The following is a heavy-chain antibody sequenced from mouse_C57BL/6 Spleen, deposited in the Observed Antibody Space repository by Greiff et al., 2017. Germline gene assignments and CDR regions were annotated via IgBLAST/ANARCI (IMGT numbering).Heavy chain of an antibody. Sequence: EVQLVESEGGLVQPGSSMKLSCTASGFTFSDYYMAWVRQVPEKGLEWVANINYDGSSTYYLDSLKSRFIISRDNAKNILYLQMSSLKSEDTATYYCARGWDADYWGQGTTLTVSS. CDR2: INYDGSST. V-gene: IGHV5-16*01. CDR1: GFTFSDYY. D-gene: IGHD4-1*01. CDR3: ARGWDADY. J-gene: IGHJ2*01.